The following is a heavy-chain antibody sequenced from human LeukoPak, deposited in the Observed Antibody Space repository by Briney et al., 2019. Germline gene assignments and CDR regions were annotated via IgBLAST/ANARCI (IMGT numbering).Heavy chain of an antibody. D-gene: IGHD3-9*01. CDR1: GYTFTSYY. J-gene: IGHJ4*02. CDR3: ARAFTYYDILTGYPSERGFDY. Sequence: ASVKVSCKASGYTFTSYYMHWVRQAPGQGLEWVGIINPSGGSTSYAQKFQGRVTMTRDMSTSTVYMELSSLRSEDTAVYYCARAFTYYDILTGYPSERGFDYWGQGTLVTVSS. CDR2: INPSGGST. V-gene: IGHV1-46*01.